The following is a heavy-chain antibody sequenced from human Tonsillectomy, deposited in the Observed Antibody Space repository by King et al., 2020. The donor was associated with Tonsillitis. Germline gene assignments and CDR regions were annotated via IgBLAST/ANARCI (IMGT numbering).Heavy chain of an antibody. CDR3: ARDSPASGTKFDS. CDR1: GGSISSGNYY. V-gene: IGHV4-61*02. J-gene: IGHJ5*01. D-gene: IGHD2-8*01. Sequence: VQLQESGPGLVKPSETLSLTFTVSGGSISSGNYYWSWIRQPAGKGLEWIGRIYISGRTDYNPSLKSRITMSVDTSKNQFSLKLSSVTAADTAVYYCARDSPASGTKFDSWGQGTLVTVSS. CDR2: IYISGRT.